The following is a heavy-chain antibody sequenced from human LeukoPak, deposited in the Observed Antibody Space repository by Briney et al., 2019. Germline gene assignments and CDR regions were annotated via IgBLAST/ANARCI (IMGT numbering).Heavy chain of an antibody. Sequence: SETLSLTCTVSGGSVSSGSYYWSWIRQPPGKGLEWIGYIYYSGSTNYNPSLKSRVTISVDTSKNQFSLKPSSVTAADTAVYYCAREGDYSLDYWGQGTLVTVSS. CDR2: IYYSGST. V-gene: IGHV4-61*01. J-gene: IGHJ4*02. CDR3: AREGDYSLDY. CDR1: GGSVSSGSYY. D-gene: IGHD4-17*01.